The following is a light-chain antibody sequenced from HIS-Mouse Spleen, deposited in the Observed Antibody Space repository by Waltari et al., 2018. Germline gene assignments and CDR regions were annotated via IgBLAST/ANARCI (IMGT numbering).Light chain of an antibody. J-gene: IGLJ1*01. V-gene: IGLV3-25*03. Sequence: SYELTQPPSVSVSPGQTARITCSGHALPKQYASWYQQKPGQAPLLVIYKDSERPSGIPERFSGSSSGTTVTLTISGVQAEDEADYYCQSADSSGTYYVFGTGTKVTVL. CDR2: KDS. CDR1: ALPKQY. CDR3: QSADSSGTYYV.